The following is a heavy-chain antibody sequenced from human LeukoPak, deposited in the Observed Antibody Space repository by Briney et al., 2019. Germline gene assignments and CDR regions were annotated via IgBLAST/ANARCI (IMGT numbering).Heavy chain of an antibody. V-gene: IGHV3-7*01. D-gene: IGHD5-18*01. CDR2: IKQDGSEK. Sequence: PGGSLRLSCAASGFTFSSYWMSWVRQAPGKGLEWVANIKQDGSEKYYVDSVKGRFTISRDNAKNSLYLQMNSLRAEDTAVYYCARGKTTWIQRVGGRDYYYYMDVWGKGTTVTVSS. CDR3: ARGKTTWIQRVGGRDYYYYMDV. J-gene: IGHJ6*03. CDR1: GFTFSSYW.